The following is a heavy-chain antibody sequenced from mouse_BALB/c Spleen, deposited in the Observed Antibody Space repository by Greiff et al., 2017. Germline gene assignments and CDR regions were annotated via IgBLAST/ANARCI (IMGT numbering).Heavy chain of an antibody. CDR3: TRSTARATPY. V-gene: IGHV1S127*01. CDR2: IDPSDSYT. CDR1: GYTFTSYW. J-gene: IGHJ3*01. D-gene: IGHD3-1*01. Sequence: QVQLQQSGAELVKPGASVKMSCKASGYTFTSYWMHWVKQRPGQGLEWIGVIDPSDSYTSYNQKFKGKATLTVDTSSSTAYMQLSSLTSEDSAVYYCTRSTARATPYWGQGTLVTVSA.